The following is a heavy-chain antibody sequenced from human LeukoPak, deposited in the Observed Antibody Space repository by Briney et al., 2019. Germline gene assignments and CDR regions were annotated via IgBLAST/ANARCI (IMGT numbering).Heavy chain of an antibody. V-gene: IGHV1-18*01. Sequence: ASVKVSCKASGYTFTSYGISWVRQAPGQGLEWMGWISAYNGNTNYAQKLQGRVTMTEDTSTDTAYMELSSLRSEDTAVYYCATVLYDSSGYNNFDYWGQGTLVTVSS. CDR3: ATVLYDSSGYNNFDY. CDR2: ISAYNGNT. CDR1: GYTFTSYG. D-gene: IGHD3-22*01. J-gene: IGHJ4*02.